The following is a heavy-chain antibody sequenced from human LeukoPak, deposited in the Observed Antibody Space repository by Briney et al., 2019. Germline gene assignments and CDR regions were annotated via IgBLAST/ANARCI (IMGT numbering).Heavy chain of an antibody. Sequence: SETLSLTCAVYGGSFSGYYWSWIRQPPGKGLEWIGEINHSGSTNYNPSLKSRVTISVDTSKNQFSLKLSSVTAADTAVYYCARGRYSYGYHVCFDYWGQGTLVSVSS. CDR1: GGSFSGYY. V-gene: IGHV4-34*01. CDR3: ARGRYSYGYHVCFDY. D-gene: IGHD5-18*01. CDR2: INHSGST. J-gene: IGHJ4*02.